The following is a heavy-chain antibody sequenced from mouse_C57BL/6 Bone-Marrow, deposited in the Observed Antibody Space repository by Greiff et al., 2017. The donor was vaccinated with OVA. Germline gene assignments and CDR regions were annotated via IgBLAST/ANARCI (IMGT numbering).Heavy chain of an antibody. CDR3: TTGNTVVDYYAMDY. CDR2: IDPEDGDT. J-gene: IGHJ4*01. D-gene: IGHD1-1*01. Sequence: VQLKQSGAELVRPGASVKLSCTASGFNIKDYYMHWVKQRPEQGLEWIGRIDPEDGDTEYAPKFQGKATMTADTSSNTAYLQLSSLTSEDTAVYYCTTGNTVVDYYAMDYWGQGTSVTVSS. V-gene: IGHV14-1*01. CDR1: GFNIKDYY.